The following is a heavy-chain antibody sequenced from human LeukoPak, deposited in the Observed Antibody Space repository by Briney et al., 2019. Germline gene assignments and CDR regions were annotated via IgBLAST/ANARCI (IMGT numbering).Heavy chain of an antibody. CDR2: IYYSGST. V-gene: IGHV4-59*12. D-gene: IGHD3-10*01. Sequence: SETLSLTCTVSGGSISSYYWSWTRQPPGKGLECIGYIYYSGSTYYNPSLKGRVTISVDTSKNQFSLKLSSVTAADTAVYYCARVRYYYGSGSYIDYWGQGTLVTVSS. CDR1: GGSISSYY. CDR3: ARVRYYYGSGSYIDY. J-gene: IGHJ4*02.